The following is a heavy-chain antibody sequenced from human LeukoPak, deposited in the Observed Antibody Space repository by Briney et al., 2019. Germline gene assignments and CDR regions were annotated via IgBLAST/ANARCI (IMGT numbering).Heavy chain of an antibody. CDR1: GGSVSDYY. J-gene: IGHJ3*02. CDR2: ISSSGST. D-gene: IGHD3-22*01. Sequence: LETLSLTCTVSGGSVSDYYWSWIRQPAGKGLEWIGRISSSGSTNYNPSLKSRVTISVDTSKNQFSLKLSSVTAADTAVYFCARGPYSYDSSGAFDIWGQGTMVTVSS. V-gene: IGHV4-4*07. CDR3: ARGPYSYDSSGAFDI.